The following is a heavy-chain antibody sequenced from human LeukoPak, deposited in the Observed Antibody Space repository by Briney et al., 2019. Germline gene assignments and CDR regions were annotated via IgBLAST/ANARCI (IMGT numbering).Heavy chain of an antibody. J-gene: IGHJ3*02. CDR1: GYTFTSYG. V-gene: IGHV1-46*01. D-gene: IGHD3-10*01. Sequence: ASVKVSCKASGYTFTSYGISWVRQAPGQGLEWMGIIHPSGGSTSYAQKFQGRVTMTRDTSTSTVYMELSSLRFEDTAVYYCARVSDGDAFDIWGQGTMVTVSS. CDR2: IHPSGGST. CDR3: ARVSDGDAFDI.